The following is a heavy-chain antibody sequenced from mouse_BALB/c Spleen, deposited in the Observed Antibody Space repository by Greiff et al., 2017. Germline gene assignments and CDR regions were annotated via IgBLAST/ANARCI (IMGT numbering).Heavy chain of an antibody. CDR1: GYTFTNYW. CDR3: ARSRGMDY. J-gene: IGHJ4*01. V-gene: IGHV1-63*02. Sequence: VKLVESGAELVRPGTSVKISCKASGYTFTNYWLGWVKQRPGHGLEWIGDIYPGGGYTNYNEKFKGKATLTADTSSSTAYMQLSSLTSEDSAVYFCARSRGMDYWGQGTSVTVSS. D-gene: IGHD3-3*01. CDR2: IYPGGGYT.